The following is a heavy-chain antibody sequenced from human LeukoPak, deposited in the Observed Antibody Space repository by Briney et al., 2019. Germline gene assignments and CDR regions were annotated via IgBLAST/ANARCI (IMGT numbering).Heavy chain of an antibody. D-gene: IGHD1-26*01. CDR1: GGPFSHYY. J-gene: IGHJ6*02. Sequence: SSETLSLTCAVSGGPFSHYYWTWIRQPPGRGLEWIGKINESGSTNYDPSLKSRVTISVDTPKNHFSLNLTSVAAADTAVYYCASRIGRYLSYFGMDVWGQGTTVTVSS. CDR2: INESGST. V-gene: IGHV4-34*01. CDR3: ASRIGRYLSYFGMDV.